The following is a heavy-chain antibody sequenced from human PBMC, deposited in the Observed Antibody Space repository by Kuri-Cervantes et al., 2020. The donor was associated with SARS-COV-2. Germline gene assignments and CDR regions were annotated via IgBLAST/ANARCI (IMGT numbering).Heavy chain of an antibody. V-gene: IGHV4-59*01. CDR1: GGSISSYY. D-gene: IGHD3-22*01. Sequence: GSLRLSCTVSGGSISSYYWSWIRQPPGKGLEWIRYIYYSGSTNYNPSLKSRVTISVDTSKNQFSLKLSSVTAADTAVYYCAQLQFGDYYDSSGYPDAFDIWGQGTMVTVSS. CDR2: IYYSGST. J-gene: IGHJ3*02. CDR3: AQLQFGDYYDSSGYPDAFDI.